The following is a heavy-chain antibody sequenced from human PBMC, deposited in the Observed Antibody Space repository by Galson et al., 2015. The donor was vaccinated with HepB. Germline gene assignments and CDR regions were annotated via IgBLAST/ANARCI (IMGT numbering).Heavy chain of an antibody. J-gene: IGHJ4*02. CDR2: INGDGSST. CDR1: GFTFSSYW. V-gene: IGHV3-74*01. D-gene: IGHD1-26*01. Sequence: SLRLSCAASGFTFSSYWMHWVRQAPGKGLVWVSRINGDGSSTNYADSVKGRFTISRDNAKNTLYLQMNSLRAEDTAVYYCTRGRWELLGGDYWGQGTLVTVSS. CDR3: TRGRWELLGGDY.